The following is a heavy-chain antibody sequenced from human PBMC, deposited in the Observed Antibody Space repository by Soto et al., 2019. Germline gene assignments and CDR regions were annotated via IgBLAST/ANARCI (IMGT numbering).Heavy chain of an antibody. D-gene: IGHD6-19*01. V-gene: IGHV4-4*02. CDR1: GGSISSSNW. J-gene: IGHJ4*02. CDR2: IYHSGST. Sequence: SETLSLTCAVSGGSISSSNWWSWVRQPPGKGLEWIGEIYHSGSTNYNPSLKSRVTISVDKSKNQFSLKLSSVTAADTAVYYCASRDLSMTGYSRGLYGYWGQGTLVIVSS. CDR3: ASRDLSMTGYSRGLYGY.